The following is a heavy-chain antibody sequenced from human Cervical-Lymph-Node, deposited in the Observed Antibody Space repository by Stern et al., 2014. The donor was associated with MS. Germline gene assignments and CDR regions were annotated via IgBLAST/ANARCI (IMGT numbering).Heavy chain of an antibody. Sequence: QVQLMQSGAEVKKPGSSVKVSCKASGGTINYAINWVRQAPGQGPEWMGRIISIVGVADYAQKLQGRVTITADKSTNTAYMELSSLRSEDTAVYYCAREVLSRDGMDVWGQGTTVIVSS. D-gene: IGHD6-13*01. J-gene: IGHJ6*02. V-gene: IGHV1-69*04. CDR3: AREVLSRDGMDV. CDR2: IISIVGVA. CDR1: GGTINYA.